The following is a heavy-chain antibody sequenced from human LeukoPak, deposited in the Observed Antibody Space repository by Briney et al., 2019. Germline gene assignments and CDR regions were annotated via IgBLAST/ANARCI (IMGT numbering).Heavy chain of an antibody. D-gene: IGHD3-22*01. CDR2: ISVRSNYI. CDR1: GYTFSSYS. CDR3: VRLRRNSDTSGFYYYYDF. V-gene: IGHV3-21*01. Sequence: GGSLRLSCLASGYTFSSYSINWVRQAPGKGLEWVSSISVRSNYIYYADSVRGRFRISRDDARDSLFLEMNSLRAEDTAVYYCVRLRRNSDTSGFYYYYDFWGRGTLVTVSS. J-gene: IGHJ4*02.